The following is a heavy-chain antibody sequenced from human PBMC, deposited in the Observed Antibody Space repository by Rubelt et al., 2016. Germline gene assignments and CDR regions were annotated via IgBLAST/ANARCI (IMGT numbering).Heavy chain of an antibody. J-gene: IGHJ4*02. CDR3: ARGLIPPDY. D-gene: IGHD3-16*01. Sequence: EVLLVESGGGLVESGRSLRLSCVSSGFTVSSNYMNWVRQAPGKGLEWVSSMSSTGNYIYYADSVKGRFTISRDNAKAAWYLQMNSLRAEDTAVYYCARGLIPPDYWGQGTLVTVSS. V-gene: IGHV3-21*02. CDR1: GFTVSSNY. CDR2: MSSTGNYI.